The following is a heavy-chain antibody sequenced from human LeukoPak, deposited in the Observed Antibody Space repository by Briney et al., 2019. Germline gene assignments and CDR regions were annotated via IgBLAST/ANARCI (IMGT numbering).Heavy chain of an antibody. Sequence: GGSLRLSCAASGFTFISYWMSWVRQAPGKGLEWVANIKQDGSEKYYVDSVKGRFTISRDNAKNSLYLQMNSLRSEDTAVYYCARGRVRLRGFALGYYYYMDVWGKGTTVTISS. D-gene: IGHD3/OR15-3a*01. V-gene: IGHV3-7*03. CDR2: IKQDGSEK. J-gene: IGHJ6*03. CDR1: GFTFISYW. CDR3: ARGRVRLRGFALGYYYYMDV.